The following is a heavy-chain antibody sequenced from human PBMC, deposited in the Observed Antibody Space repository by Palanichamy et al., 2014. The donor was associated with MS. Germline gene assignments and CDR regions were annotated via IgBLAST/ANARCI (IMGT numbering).Heavy chain of an antibody. Sequence: QVQLVEVWGRRGPAWGSLRLSCAASGFTFSSYGMHWVRQAPGKGLEWVAFIRYDGSNKYYADSVKGRFTISRDNSKNTLYLQMNSLRAEDTAVCYCAKEDSSSWYAWFDPWGQGTLVTVSS. V-gene: IGHV3-30*02. J-gene: IGHJ5*02. CDR2: IRYDGSNK. D-gene: IGHD6-13*01. CDR3: AKEDSSSWYAWFDP. CDR1: GFTFSSYG.